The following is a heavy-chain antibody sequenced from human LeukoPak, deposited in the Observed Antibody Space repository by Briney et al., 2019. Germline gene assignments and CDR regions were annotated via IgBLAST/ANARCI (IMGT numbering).Heavy chain of an antibody. CDR3: ARIIPSYYYGSGSYGYYYYYMDV. CDR1: GGSISSYY. Sequence: SETLSLTCTVSGGSISSYYWSWIRQPPGKGLEWIGYIYYSGSTNYNPSLKSRVTISVDTSKNQFSLKLSSVTAADTAVYYCARIIPSYYYGSGSYGYYYYYMDVRGKGTTVTISS. V-gene: IGHV4-59*01. CDR2: IYYSGST. J-gene: IGHJ6*03. D-gene: IGHD3-10*01.